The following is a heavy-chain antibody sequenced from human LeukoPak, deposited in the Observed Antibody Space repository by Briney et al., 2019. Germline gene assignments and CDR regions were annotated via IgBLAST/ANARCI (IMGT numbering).Heavy chain of an antibody. Sequence: GGSLRLSCAASGFSFSDYYINWIRQAPGKGLEWVSYISYGGGTKHYADSVKGRFTVSRDNAKNSVILQMNSLRDEDTAVYYCVRGGQCSGGSCYADYFYHDMDVWGKGTTVTVSS. D-gene: IGHD2-15*01. CDR2: ISYGGGTK. J-gene: IGHJ6*03. V-gene: IGHV3-11*04. CDR3: VRGGQCSGGSCYADYFYHDMDV. CDR1: GFSFSDYY.